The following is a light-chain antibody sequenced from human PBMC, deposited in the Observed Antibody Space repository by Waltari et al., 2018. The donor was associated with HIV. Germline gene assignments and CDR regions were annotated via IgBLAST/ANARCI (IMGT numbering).Light chain of an antibody. V-gene: IGKV1-9*01. CDR2: AAS. CDR1: QGIHNF. CDR3: QQLNSYPYT. J-gene: IGKJ2*01. Sequence: DIQLTQSPSFLSTSLGDRVTITCRASQGIHNFLAWFQQKPGKAPKLLIYAASTLQSGVPSRFSGSVSGTEFTLTISSLQPEDFATYYCQQLNSYPYTFGQGTKLEIK.